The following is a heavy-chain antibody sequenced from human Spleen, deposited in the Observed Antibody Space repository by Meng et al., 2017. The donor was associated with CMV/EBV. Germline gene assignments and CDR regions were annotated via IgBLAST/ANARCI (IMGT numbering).Heavy chain of an antibody. Sequence: GESLKISCAASGFTFSSYSMNWVRQAPGKGLEWVSSISSSSSYIYYADSVKGRFTISRDNAKNSLYLQMNSLRAEDTAVYYCASRGGRYCSGTSCQGAFDIWGQGTMVTV. CDR3: ASRGGRYCSGTSCQGAFDI. CDR2: ISSSSSYI. V-gene: IGHV3-21*01. J-gene: IGHJ3*02. CDR1: GFTFSSYS. D-gene: IGHD2-2*01.